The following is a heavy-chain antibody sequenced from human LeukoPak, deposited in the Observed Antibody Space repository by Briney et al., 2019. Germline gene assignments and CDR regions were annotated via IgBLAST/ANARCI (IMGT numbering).Heavy chain of an antibody. CDR3: ARVGRGGPFDY. CDR1: GYTFTSYG. D-gene: IGHD4-23*01. J-gene: IGHJ4*02. CDR2: INPNSGGT. Sequence: ASVKVSCKASGYTFTSYGISWVRQAPGQGFEWMGWINPNSGGTNYAQKFQGRVTMTRDTSISTAYMELSRLRSDDTAVYYCARVGRGGPFDYWGQGTLVAVSS. V-gene: IGHV1-2*02.